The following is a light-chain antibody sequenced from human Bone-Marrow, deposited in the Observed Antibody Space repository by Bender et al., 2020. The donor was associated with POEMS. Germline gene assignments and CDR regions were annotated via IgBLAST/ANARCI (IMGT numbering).Light chain of an antibody. CDR1: SSNTGSGYD. CDR3: ISYAVTTWI. CDR2: GYN. J-gene: IGLJ2*01. Sequence: QSVLTQPPSVSGAPGQRVTISCTGSSSNTGSGYDINWYQHLPGTAPKLLIYGYNNRPSGVSNRFSASKSGNTASLTISGLQAEDEADYYCISYAVTTWIFGGGTKLTVL. V-gene: IGLV1-40*01.